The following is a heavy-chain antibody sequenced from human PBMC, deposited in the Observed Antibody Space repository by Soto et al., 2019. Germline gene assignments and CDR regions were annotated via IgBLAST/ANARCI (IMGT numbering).Heavy chain of an antibody. D-gene: IGHD2-2*01. J-gene: IGHJ5*02. CDR3: GRDLTSNANCIDP. CDR2: THYSGST. V-gene: IGHV4-30-4*01. CDR1: GGSISSGDYY. Sequence: SETLSLTCTVSGGSISSGDYYWNWIRQPPGKALEWIGYTHYSGSTYYNPSLKSRVTISVDTSKNQFSLRLTSVTAADTAVYFCGRDLTSNANCIDPWGQGTLVTV.